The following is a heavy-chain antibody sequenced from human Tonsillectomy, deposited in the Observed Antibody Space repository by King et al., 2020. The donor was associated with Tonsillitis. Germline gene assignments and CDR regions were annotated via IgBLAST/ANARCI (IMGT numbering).Heavy chain of an antibody. D-gene: IGHD4-23*01. CDR1: GGSFSGYY. J-gene: IGHJ4*02. V-gene: IGHV4-34*01. CDR3: ARDGYGGNS. Sequence: VKLPQWGAGLLKPSETLSLTCAVYGGSFSGYYWSWIRQPPGKGLEWIGEINHSGSTNYNPSLKSRVTISVDTSKNQFSLKLSSVTAADTAVYYCARDGYGGNSWGQGTLVTVSS. CDR2: INHSGST.